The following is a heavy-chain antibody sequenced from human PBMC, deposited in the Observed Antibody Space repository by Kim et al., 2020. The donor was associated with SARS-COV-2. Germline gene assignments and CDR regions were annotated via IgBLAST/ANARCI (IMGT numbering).Heavy chain of an antibody. D-gene: IGHD3-10*01. V-gene: IGHV4-30-4*01. CDR2: IYHSGRT. J-gene: IGHJ5*02. Sequence: SETLSLTCTVSGGSISSGDYYWSWIRQPPGKGLEWIAYIYHSGRTYYNPSLKSRVTISVDTSKNQFSLKLSSVTAADTAVYFCARVLAYYGSGSPFDPRGQGTLVTVSS. CDR3: ARVLAYYGSGSPFDP. CDR1: GGSISSGDYY.